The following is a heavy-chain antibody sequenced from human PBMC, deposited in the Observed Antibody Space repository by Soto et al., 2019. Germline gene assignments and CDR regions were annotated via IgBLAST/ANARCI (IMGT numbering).Heavy chain of an antibody. CDR3: AIRQDNWNFGSGIPDYYYGMDV. V-gene: IGHV1-46*01. CDR2: INPSGGST. CDR1: GYTFTSHY. Sequence: VASVKVSCKASGYTFTSHYMHWVRQAPGQGLEWMGIINPSGGSTTYGQKFQGRVTMTRDTSTTTVYMELSSLRSEDTAVYYCAIRQDNWNFGSGIPDYYYGMDVWGQGTTVTVSS. D-gene: IGHD1-7*01. J-gene: IGHJ6*02.